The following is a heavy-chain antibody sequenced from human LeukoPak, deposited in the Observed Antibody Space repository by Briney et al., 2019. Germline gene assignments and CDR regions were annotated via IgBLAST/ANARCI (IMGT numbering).Heavy chain of an antibody. J-gene: IGHJ4*02. V-gene: IGHV4-59*11. D-gene: IGHD3-22*01. Sequence: PSETLSLTCTVSGGSISSHYWSWIRQPPGKGLEWIGYIHYSGTTNYNPSLKSRVTISVDTSKNQFSLKLSSVTAADTAVYYCAREFYYNDTGYIDYWGQGTLVTVSS. CDR3: AREFYYNDTGYIDY. CDR1: GGSISSHY. CDR2: IHYSGTT.